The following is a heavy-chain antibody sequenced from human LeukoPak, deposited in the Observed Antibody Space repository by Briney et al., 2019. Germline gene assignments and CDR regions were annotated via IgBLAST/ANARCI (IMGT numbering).Heavy chain of an antibody. Sequence: GGSLRLSCAASGFTFSHYYMSWIRQAPGKGLEWVSYISNSSSYTNYADSVKGRFTISRDNAKNSLYLQMNSLRAEDTAVYYCARVIGGIRYFDWYNWFDPWGQGTLVTVSS. J-gene: IGHJ5*02. CDR2: ISNSSSYT. CDR3: ARVIGGIRYFDWYNWFDP. V-gene: IGHV3-11*05. CDR1: GFTFSHYY. D-gene: IGHD3-9*01.